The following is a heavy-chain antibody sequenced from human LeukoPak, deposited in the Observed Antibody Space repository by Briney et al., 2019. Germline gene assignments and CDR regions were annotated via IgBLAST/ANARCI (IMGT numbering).Heavy chain of an antibody. CDR1: GYTFTSYD. Sequence: ASVKVSCKASGYTFTSYDINWVRQATGQGLEWMGWMNPNSGNTGYSQKFRGRVTITRNTSISTAYMELSSLRSEDTAVYYCARGGYCSGGSCYGEDRYFDYWGQGTLVTVSS. J-gene: IGHJ4*02. V-gene: IGHV1-8*01. CDR3: ARGGYCSGGSCYGEDRYFDY. D-gene: IGHD2-15*01. CDR2: MNPNSGNT.